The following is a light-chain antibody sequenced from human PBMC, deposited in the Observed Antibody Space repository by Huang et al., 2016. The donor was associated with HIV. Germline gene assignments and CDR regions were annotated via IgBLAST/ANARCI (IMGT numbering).Light chain of an antibody. V-gene: IGKV3-15*01. Sequence: IVLTQSPVTLSVSPGERATLSCRASQSLRNNLAVYQQRHGQAPRLLIYGASNRAAGIPARFSGSGSDTEFTLTISSLQSGDVAIYYCHQYNDWPPEWSFAQGTRVDI. CDR3: HQYNDWPPEWS. CDR2: GAS. CDR1: QSLRNN. J-gene: IGKJ1*01.